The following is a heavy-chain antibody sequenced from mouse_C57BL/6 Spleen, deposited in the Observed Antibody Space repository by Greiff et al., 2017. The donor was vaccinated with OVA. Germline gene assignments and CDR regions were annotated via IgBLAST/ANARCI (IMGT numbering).Heavy chain of an antibody. CDR2: LSGGGGNT. J-gene: IGHJ2*01. D-gene: IGHD2-3*01. Sequence: EVMLVESGGGLVKPGGSLKLSCAASGFTFSSYTMSWVRQTPEKRLEWVATLSGGGGNTYYPDSVKGRFTISRDNAKNTLYLQMSSLRSEDTALYYCARLDGYYGAFDYWGQGTTLTVSS. V-gene: IGHV5-9*01. CDR3: ARLDGYYGAFDY. CDR1: GFTFSSYT.